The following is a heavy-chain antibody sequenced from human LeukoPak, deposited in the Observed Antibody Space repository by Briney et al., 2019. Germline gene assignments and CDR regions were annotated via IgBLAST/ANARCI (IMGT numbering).Heavy chain of an antibody. J-gene: IGHJ4*02. Sequence: GGSLRLSCAASGFTFSSYAMSWVRQGPGKGLEWVSAISGSGGSTYYADSVKGRFTISRDNSKNTLYLQMNSLRAEDTAVYYCAKGGPIAAAGLIYYFDYWGQGTLVTVSS. CDR1: GFTFSSYA. D-gene: IGHD6-13*01. CDR2: ISGSGGST. CDR3: AKGGPIAAAGLIYYFDY. V-gene: IGHV3-23*01.